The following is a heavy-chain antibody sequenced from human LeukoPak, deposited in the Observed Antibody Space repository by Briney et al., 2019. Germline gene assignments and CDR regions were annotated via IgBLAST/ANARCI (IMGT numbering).Heavy chain of an antibody. CDR1: GGSISSYY. J-gene: IGHJ1*01. CDR3: ARAVAVAGTGHFQH. V-gene: IGHV4-59*01. CDR2: IYYSGST. D-gene: IGHD6-19*01. Sequence: SETLSLTCTVSGGSISSYYWSWIRQPPGKGLEWSGYIYYSGSTNYNPSLKSRVTISVDTSKNQFSLKLSSVTAADTAVYYCARAVAVAGTGHFQHWGQGTLVTVSS.